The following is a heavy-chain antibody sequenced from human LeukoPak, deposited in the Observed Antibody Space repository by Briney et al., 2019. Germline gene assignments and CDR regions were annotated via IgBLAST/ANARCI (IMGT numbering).Heavy chain of an antibody. J-gene: IGHJ6*02. CDR2: INPDGIKR. CDR3: ARNQQLGGHSYYYYGMDV. V-gene: IGHV3-7*03. Sequence: GGSLRLSCAVSGLTFSSSWMDWVRQAPGKGLEWVASINPDGIKRYSADSVKGRFTISRDNARNSLYLQMDSLRADDTAIYYCARNQQLGGHSYYYYGMDVWGQGTTVTVSS. CDR1: GLTFSSSW. D-gene: IGHD3-16*01.